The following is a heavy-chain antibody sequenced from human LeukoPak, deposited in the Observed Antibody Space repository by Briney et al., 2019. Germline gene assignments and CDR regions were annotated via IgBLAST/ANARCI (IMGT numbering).Heavy chain of an antibody. Sequence: PGGSLRLSCTVSGFTVSSNSMSWVRQAPGKGLEWVANIKQDGSEKYYVDSVKGRFTISRDNAKNALYLQMNSLRAEDTAVYYCARDAEGIAAAGITTPSWFDPWGQGTLVTVSS. CDR2: IKQDGSEK. CDR3: ARDAEGIAAAGITTPSWFDP. CDR1: GFTVSSNS. D-gene: IGHD6-13*01. J-gene: IGHJ5*02. V-gene: IGHV3-7*01.